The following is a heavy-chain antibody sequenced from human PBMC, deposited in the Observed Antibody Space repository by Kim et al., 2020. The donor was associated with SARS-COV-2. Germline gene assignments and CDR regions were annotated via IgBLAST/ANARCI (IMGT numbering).Heavy chain of an antibody. V-gene: IGHV4-61*01. CDR3: ARVDGYMYDNAEDWFDP. J-gene: IGHJ5*02. CDR1: GGSVSNVNYY. CDR2: RQYSGST. D-gene: IGHD3-16*01. Sequence: SETLSLTCAVSGGSVSNVNYYWSWIRQPPGKGLEWIGYRQYSGSTNYNPSLKSRVTISVDTSKNQFSLKLSSVAAADTAVYYCARVDGYMYDNAEDWFDPWGKGTLVTVSS.